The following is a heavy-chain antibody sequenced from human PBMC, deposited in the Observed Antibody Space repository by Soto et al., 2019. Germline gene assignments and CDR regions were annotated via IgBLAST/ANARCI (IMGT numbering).Heavy chain of an antibody. CDR3: ASDGYCSGGSCYSVPVFDY. CDR2: IWYDGSNK. CDR1: GFTFSSYG. D-gene: IGHD2-15*01. V-gene: IGHV3-33*01. Sequence: QVQLVESGGGVVQPGRSLRLSCAASGFTFSSYGMHWVRQAPGKGLEWVAVIWYDGSNKYYADSVKGRFTISRDNSKNMLYLQINSLRAEDTAVYYCASDGYCSGGSCYSVPVFDYWGQGSLVTVSS. J-gene: IGHJ4*02.